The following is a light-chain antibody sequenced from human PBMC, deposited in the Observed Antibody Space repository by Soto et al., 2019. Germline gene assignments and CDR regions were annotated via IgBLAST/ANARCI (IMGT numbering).Light chain of an antibody. CDR2: AAS. J-gene: IGKJ5*01. CDR3: QQSYSTPIT. CDR1: QSINSY. Sequence: DIQMTQSPSSLSASVGDRVTITCRASQSINSYLNWYQQEPGKAPKFLTYAASSLQSGVPSRFSGSGSGTDFTLTISSLQPEDFATYYCQQSYSTPITFGQGTRLEIK. V-gene: IGKV1-39*01.